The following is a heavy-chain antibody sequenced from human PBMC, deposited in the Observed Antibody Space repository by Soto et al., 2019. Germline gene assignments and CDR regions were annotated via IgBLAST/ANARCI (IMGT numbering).Heavy chain of an antibody. Sequence: EVPLVESGGGLVKPGGSLRLSFAASGFTFSNACMNWVRQAPGKGLEWVGRIKSKTDGGTTDYAAPVKGRFTISRDDSKNTLYLQMNSLRTEDTALYYCTTLKGIDFWSATYGMDVWGQGTTVTVSS. CDR3: TTLKGIDFWSATYGMDV. V-gene: IGHV3-15*07. CDR2: IKSKTDGGTT. CDR1: GFTFSNAC. D-gene: IGHD3-3*01. J-gene: IGHJ6*02.